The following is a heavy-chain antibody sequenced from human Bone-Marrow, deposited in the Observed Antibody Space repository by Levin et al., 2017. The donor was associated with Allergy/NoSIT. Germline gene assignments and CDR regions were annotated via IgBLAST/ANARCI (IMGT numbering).Heavy chain of an antibody. D-gene: IGHD5-18*01. CDR1: GGSISSGGYS. CDR3: ARVAGYSFGYYFDH. V-gene: IGHV4-30-2*01. Sequence: SPTLSLTCAVSGGSISSGGYSWRWIRQPPGKGLEWIGNIYLSGSTNDNPSLKSRVTISVDRSKNHFSLKLSSVTAADTAVYYCARVAGYSFGYYFDHWGQGTLVTVSS. CDR2: IYLSGST. J-gene: IGHJ4*02.